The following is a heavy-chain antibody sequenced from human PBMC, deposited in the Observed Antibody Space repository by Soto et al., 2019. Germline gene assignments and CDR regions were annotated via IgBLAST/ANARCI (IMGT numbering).Heavy chain of an antibody. J-gene: IGHJ4*02. Sequence: SGGSLTLSCAASGFTFSSYGMHWVRQAPGKGLEWVAVISYDGSNKYYADSVKGRFTISRDNSKNTLYLQMNSLRAEDTAVYYCAKEPPIIVATTPYFDTWGQGNLVTVSS. D-gene: IGHD5-12*01. CDR1: GFTFSSYG. CDR3: AKEPPIIVATTPYFDT. CDR2: ISYDGSNK. V-gene: IGHV3-30*18.